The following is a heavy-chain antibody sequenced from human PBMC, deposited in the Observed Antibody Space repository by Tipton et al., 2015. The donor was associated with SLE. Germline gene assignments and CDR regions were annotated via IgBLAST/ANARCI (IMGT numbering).Heavy chain of an antibody. CDR1: GGSISSSSYY. D-gene: IGHD1-1*01. CDR2: IYYSGST. CDR3: ARLERGGWFDP. Sequence: GSLRLSCTVSGGSISSSSYYWGWIRQPPGKGLEWIGSIYYSGSTYYNPPLKSRVTISVDTSKNQFSLKLSSVTAADTAVYYCARLERGGWFDPWGQGTLVTVSS. J-gene: IGHJ5*02. V-gene: IGHV4-39*07.